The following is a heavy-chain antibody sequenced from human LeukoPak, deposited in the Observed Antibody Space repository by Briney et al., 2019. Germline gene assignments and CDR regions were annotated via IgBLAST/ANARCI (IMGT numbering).Heavy chain of an antibody. CDR1: GYTFTSHY. CDR2: INPSGGST. J-gene: IGHJ4*02. D-gene: IGHD2-15*01. V-gene: IGHV1-46*01. Sequence: ASVKVSCKASGYTFTSHYIHWVRQAPGQGLEWMGTINPSGGSTTYAQKFQGGVTMTRDMSTTTVYMELSSVRSEDTAVYYCARDQDLQYYFVYWGQGTLVTVSS. CDR3: ARDQDLQYYFVY.